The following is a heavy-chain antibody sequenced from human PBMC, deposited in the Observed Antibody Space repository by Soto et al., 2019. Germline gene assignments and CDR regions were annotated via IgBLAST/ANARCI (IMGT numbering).Heavy chain of an antibody. CDR1: GGTFSSYA. Sequence: SVKVSCKASGGTFSSYAISWVRQAPGQGLEWMGGIIPIFGTANYAQKFQGRVTITADESTSTAYMELSSLRSEDTAVYYCVHHGGDPYYHDFWGQGILVTVSS. CDR2: IIPIFGTA. V-gene: IGHV1-69*13. D-gene: IGHD4-17*01. J-gene: IGHJ4*01. CDR3: VHHGGDPYYHDF.